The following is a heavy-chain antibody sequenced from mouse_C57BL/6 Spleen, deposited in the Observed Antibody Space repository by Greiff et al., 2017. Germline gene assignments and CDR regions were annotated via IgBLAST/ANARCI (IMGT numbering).Heavy chain of an antibody. V-gene: IGHV1-50*01. J-gene: IGHJ2*01. D-gene: IGHD4-1*01. CDR1: GYTFTSYW. Sequence: VQLQQPGAELVKPGASVKLSCKASGYTFTSYWMQWVKQRPGQGLEWIGEIDPSDSYTNSNQKFKGKATLTVDTSSSTAYMQLSSLTSEDSAVYYCARRLGNDWGQGTTLTVSS. CDR3: ARRLGND. CDR2: IDPSDSYT.